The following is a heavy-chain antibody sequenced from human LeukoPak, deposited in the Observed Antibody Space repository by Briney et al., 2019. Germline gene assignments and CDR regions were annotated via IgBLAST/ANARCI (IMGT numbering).Heavy chain of an antibody. CDR2: INPNSGGT. CDR3: ARDVGSYSKDY. Sequence: GASVKVSCKASGYTFTGYYMHWVRQAPGQGLEWMGWINPNSGGTNYAQKFQGRVTMTRDTSISTAYMELRSLRSDDTAVYYCARDVGSYSKDYWGQGTLVTVSS. CDR1: GYTFTGYY. J-gene: IGHJ4*02. V-gene: IGHV1-2*02. D-gene: IGHD4-11*01.